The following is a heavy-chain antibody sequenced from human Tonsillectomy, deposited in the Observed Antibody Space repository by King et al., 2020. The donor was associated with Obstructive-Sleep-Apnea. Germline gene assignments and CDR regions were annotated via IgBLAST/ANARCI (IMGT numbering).Heavy chain of an antibody. Sequence: QLQESGPGLVKPSETLSLTCTVSGGSISSSSYYWGWIRQPPGKGLEWIGSIYYSGSTYYNPSLKSRVTISVDTSKNQFSLKLSSVTAADTAVYYCARDRDGYNWGFWGYWGQGTLVTVSS. D-gene: IGHD5-24*01. J-gene: IGHJ4*02. CDR2: IYYSGST. V-gene: IGHV4-39*07. CDR3: ARDRDGYNWGFWGY. CDR1: GGSISSSSYY.